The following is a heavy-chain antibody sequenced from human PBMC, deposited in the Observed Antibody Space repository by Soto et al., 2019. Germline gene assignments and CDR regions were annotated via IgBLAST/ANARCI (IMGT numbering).Heavy chain of an antibody. CDR1: GYSFTSYW. V-gene: IGHV5-10-1*01. D-gene: IGHD6-6*01. Sequence: GESLKISCKGSGYSFTSYWISWVRQMPGKGLEWMGRIDPSDSYTNYSPSFQGHVTISADKSISTAYLQWSSLKASDTAMYYCARHLFPDSSSVGRSYYYGMDVWGQGTTVTVSS. CDR2: IDPSDSYT. J-gene: IGHJ6*02. CDR3: ARHLFPDSSSVGRSYYYGMDV.